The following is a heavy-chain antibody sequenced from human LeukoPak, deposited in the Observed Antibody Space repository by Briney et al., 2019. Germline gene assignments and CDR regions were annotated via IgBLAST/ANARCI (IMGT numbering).Heavy chain of an antibody. CDR3: ARGPATFYYYDSSGYPDY. Sequence: GGSLRLSCAASGFTFSSYAMHWVRQAPGKGLEYVSAISSNGGSTYYANSVKGRFTISRDNSKNTQYLQMGSLRAEDMAVYYCARGPATFYYYDSSGYPDYWGQGTLVTVSS. D-gene: IGHD3-22*01. CDR1: GFTFSSYA. V-gene: IGHV3-64*01. CDR2: ISSNGGST. J-gene: IGHJ4*02.